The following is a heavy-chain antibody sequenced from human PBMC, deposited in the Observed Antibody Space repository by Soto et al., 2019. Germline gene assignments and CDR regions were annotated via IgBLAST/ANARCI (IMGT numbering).Heavy chain of an antibody. D-gene: IGHD5-18*01. J-gene: IGHJ4*02. CDR1: GLNFGLSF. V-gene: IGHV3-11*01. CDR3: VKEVETVRLVAFAL. CDR2: ISHNSAT. Sequence: GGSLRLSCAASGLNFGLSFMIWMRQRPGKGLEWVSFISHNSATYYADSVKGRFTISRDNSKNIVYLQMNSLRVDDTALYYCVKEVETVRLVAFALWGQGTQVTVSS.